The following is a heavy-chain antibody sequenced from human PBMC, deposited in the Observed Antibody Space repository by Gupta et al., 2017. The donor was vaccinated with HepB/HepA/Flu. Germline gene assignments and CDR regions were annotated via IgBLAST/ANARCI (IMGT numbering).Heavy chain of an antibody. Sequence: QLQLQESGPGLVQPSETLSLTCTVSGGSISSSSYYWGWIRQPPGKGLEWIGSIYYSGSTYYNPSLKSRVTISVDTSKNQFSLKLSSVTAADTAVYYCARAGRGGGYSSYYYYYYGMDVWGQGTTVTVSS. CDR3: ARAGRGGGYSSYYYYYYGMDV. D-gene: IGHD6-6*01. V-gene: IGHV4-39*01. CDR2: IYYSGST. J-gene: IGHJ6*02. CDR1: GGSISSSSYY.